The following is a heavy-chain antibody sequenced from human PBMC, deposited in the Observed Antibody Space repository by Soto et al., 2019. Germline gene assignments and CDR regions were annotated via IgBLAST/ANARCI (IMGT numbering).Heavy chain of an antibody. V-gene: IGHV4-39*01. CDR3: ASADIWSGPQGWFDP. Sequence: QLQLQESGPGLVKPSETLSLTCTVSGGSISSSSYYWGWIRQPPGQGLEWIGSIYYSGSTYYNPSLKSRVTISVDTSKNLFSLKLSSVTAADTAVYYCASADIWSGPQGWFDPWGQGTLVTVSS. D-gene: IGHD3-3*01. J-gene: IGHJ5*02. CDR1: GGSISSSSYY. CDR2: IYYSGST.